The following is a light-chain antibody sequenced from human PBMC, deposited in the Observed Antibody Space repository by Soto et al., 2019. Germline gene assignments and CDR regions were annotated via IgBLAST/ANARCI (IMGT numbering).Light chain of an antibody. CDR1: QSIHNNY. CDR3: QQYGGSPGT. J-gene: IGKJ5*01. Sequence: EIVLTQSPGTLSLSPGERATLSFSASQSIHNNYLAWYQQKRGQAPRLLIFGASIRATGIPDRFSGSGSGTDFTLTISRLEPEDFEIYYCQQYGGSPGTFGQGTRLEI. V-gene: IGKV3-20*01. CDR2: GAS.